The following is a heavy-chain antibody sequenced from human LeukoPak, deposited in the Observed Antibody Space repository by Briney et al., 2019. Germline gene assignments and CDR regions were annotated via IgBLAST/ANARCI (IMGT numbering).Heavy chain of an antibody. CDR1: GYSLAAYY. CDR3: VRGGPLVREVLKEVFDY. J-gene: IGHJ4*02. Sequence: ASVKVSCKTSGYSLAAYYSHWMRQAPGQGLEWMAWINPNSGVTDVAQKFQGRVTMTRDTSSSTVHMELSSLRSDDTAVYYCVRGGPLVREVLKEVFDYWGQGTLVTVSS. V-gene: IGHV1-2*02. CDR2: INPNSGVT. D-gene: IGHD6-6*01.